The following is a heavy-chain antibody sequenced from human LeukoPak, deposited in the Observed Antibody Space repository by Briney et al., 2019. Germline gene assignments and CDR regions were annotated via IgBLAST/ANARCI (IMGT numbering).Heavy chain of an antibody. V-gene: IGHV1-69*13. CDR2: IIPIFGTA. CDR1: GGTFSSYA. Sequence: SVKVSCKASGGTFSSYAISWVRQAPGQGLEWMGGIIPIFGTANYTQKFQGRVTITADESTSTAHMELSSLTSEDTAVYYCTREGVYSPDGSGYHRDAFDIWGHGTLVIVSS. J-gene: IGHJ3*02. D-gene: IGHD3-22*01. CDR3: TREGVYSPDGSGYHRDAFDI.